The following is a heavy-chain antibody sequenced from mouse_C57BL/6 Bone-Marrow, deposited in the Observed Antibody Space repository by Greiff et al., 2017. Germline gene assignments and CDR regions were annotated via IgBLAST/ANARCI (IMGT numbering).Heavy chain of an antibody. D-gene: IGHD1-1*01. Sequence: EVMLVESGEGLVKPGGSLKLSCAASGFTFSSYAMSWVRQTPEKRLGWVAYISSGGDYIYYADTVKGRFTISRDNARNTLYLQMSSLKSEDTAMYYCTRSYYAWFAYWGQGTLVTVSA. CDR2: ISSGGDYI. V-gene: IGHV5-9-1*02. CDR3: TRSYYAWFAY. J-gene: IGHJ3*01. CDR1: GFTFSSYA.